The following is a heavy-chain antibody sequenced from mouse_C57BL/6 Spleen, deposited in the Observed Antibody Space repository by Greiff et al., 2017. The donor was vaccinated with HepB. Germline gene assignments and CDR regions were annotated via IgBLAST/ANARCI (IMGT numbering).Heavy chain of an antibody. D-gene: IGHD1-1*01. CDR3: AKYGSSYWYFDV. V-gene: IGHV3-6*01. J-gene: IGHJ1*03. CDR1: GYSITSGYY. Sequence: EVQLVESGPGLVKPSQSLSLTCSVTGYSITSGYYWNWIRQFPGNKLEWMGYISYDGSNNYNPSLKNLISITRDTSKNQFFLKLNSVTTEDTATYYCAKYGSSYWYFDVWGTGTTVTVSS. CDR2: ISYDGSN.